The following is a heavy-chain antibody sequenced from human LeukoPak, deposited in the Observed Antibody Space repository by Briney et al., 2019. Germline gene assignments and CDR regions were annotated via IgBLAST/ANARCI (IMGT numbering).Heavy chain of an antibody. Sequence: GRSLRLSCAASGFTFSSYGMHWVRQAPGKGLEWVVVISYDGSNKYYADSVKGRFTSSRDNSKDTLYLQMNSLRAEDTAVYYCAKKGSGSYYADYWGQGTLVTVSS. CDR2: ISYDGSNK. CDR1: GFTFSSYG. J-gene: IGHJ4*02. V-gene: IGHV3-30*18. CDR3: AKKGSGSYYADY. D-gene: IGHD3-10*01.